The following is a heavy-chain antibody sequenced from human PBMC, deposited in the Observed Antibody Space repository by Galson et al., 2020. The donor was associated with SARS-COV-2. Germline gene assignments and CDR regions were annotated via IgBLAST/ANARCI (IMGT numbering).Heavy chain of an antibody. J-gene: IGHJ3*02. Sequence: GGSLRLSCAASGFTFSSYSMNWVRQAPGKGLEWVSSISSSSSYIYYADSVKGRFTISRDNAKNSLYLQMNSLRAEDTAVYYCARGGYFISVSTENDAFDIWGQGTMVTVSS. CDR1: GFTFSSYS. D-gene: IGHD3-10*01. CDR3: ARGGYFISVSTENDAFDI. CDR2: ISSSSSYI. V-gene: IGHV3-21*01.